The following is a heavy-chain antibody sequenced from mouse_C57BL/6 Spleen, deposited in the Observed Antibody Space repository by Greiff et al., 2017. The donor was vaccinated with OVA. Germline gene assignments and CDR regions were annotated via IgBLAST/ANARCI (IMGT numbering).Heavy chain of an antibody. D-gene: IGHD2-14*01. CDR2: IDPENGDT. CDR3: TTGGTPFAY. CDR1: GFNIKDDY. Sequence: EVQLQQSGAELVRPGASVKLSCTASGFNIKDDYMHWVKQRPERGLAWIGWIDPENGDTEYASKFQGKATITADTSSNTAYLQLSSLTSEDTAVYYCTTGGTPFAYWGQGTLVTVSA. V-gene: IGHV14-4*01. J-gene: IGHJ3*01.